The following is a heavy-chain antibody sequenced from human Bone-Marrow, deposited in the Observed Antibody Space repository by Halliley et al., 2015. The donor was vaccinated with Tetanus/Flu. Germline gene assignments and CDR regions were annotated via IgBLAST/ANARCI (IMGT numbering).Heavy chain of an antibody. D-gene: IGHD1-26*01. J-gene: IGHJ4*02. Sequence: GQMFQGRLPMTADPSTSTIYMELSSLTSEDTAVYYCARAGGTNYFDYWGQGTLVSVSS. CDR3: ARAGGTNYFDY. V-gene: IGHV1-46*01.